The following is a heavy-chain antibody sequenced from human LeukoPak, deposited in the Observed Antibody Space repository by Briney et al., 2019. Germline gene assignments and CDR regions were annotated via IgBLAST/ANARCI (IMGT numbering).Heavy chain of an antibody. CDR3: AREAQQWLVDAGAFDI. Sequence: GGSLRLSCAASGFTFSSYSMNWVRQAPGRGLEWVSYISSSSSTIYYADSVKGRFTISRDNAKNSLYLQMNSLRAEDTAVYYCAREAQQWLVDAGAFDIWGQGTMVTVSS. D-gene: IGHD6-19*01. CDR2: ISSSSSTI. V-gene: IGHV3-48*01. J-gene: IGHJ3*02. CDR1: GFTFSSYS.